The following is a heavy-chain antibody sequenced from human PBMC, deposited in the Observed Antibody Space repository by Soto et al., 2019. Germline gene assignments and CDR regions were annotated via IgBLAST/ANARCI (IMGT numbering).Heavy chain of an antibody. CDR2: IYYSGSS. CDR3: GQGTAAAGLNWFGP. D-gene: IGHD6-13*01. J-gene: IGHJ5*02. CDR1: GGSISXYY. Sequence: SETLSLTCTVSGGSISXYYWSWIRQPPGKGLEWIGYIYYSGSSNYNPSLKSRVTISVDTSKNQFSLKLSSVTAAGTAGYYCGQGTAAAGLNWFGPWGQGPLVTVSS. V-gene: IGHV4-59*01.